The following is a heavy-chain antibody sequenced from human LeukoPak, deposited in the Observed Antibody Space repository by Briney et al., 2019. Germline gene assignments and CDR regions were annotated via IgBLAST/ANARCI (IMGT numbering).Heavy chain of an antibody. D-gene: IGHD3-22*01. CDR2: IKQDGSEK. CDR1: GFTFSSYW. J-gene: IGHJ4*02. V-gene: IGHV3-7*01. Sequence: GGSLRLSCAASGFTFSSYWMSWVRQAPGKGLEWVANIKQDGSEKYYVDSVKGRFTISRDNAKNSLYLQMISLRAEDTAVYYCARKVTYYYDSSGYHLYYFDYWGQGTLVTVSS. CDR3: ARKVTYYYDSSGYHLYYFDY.